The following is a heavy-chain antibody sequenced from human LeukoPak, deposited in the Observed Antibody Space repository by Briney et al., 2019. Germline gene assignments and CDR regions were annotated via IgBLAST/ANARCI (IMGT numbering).Heavy chain of an antibody. Sequence: HPGGSLRLSCAASGFTFSTYAMNWVRQAPGKGLEWISTISGSGGSTYYADSVKGRFTISRDNSKNTLYLQMNSLRAEDTAVYYCAKVGSSSWSVYYYYYMDVWGKGTTVTVSS. V-gene: IGHV3-23*01. CDR3: AKVGSSSWSVYYYYYMDV. J-gene: IGHJ6*03. CDR1: GFTFSTYA. CDR2: ISGSGGST. D-gene: IGHD6-13*01.